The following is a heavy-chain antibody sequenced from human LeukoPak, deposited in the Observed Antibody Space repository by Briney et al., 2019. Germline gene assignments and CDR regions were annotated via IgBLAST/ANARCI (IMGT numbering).Heavy chain of an antibody. CDR3: ARGDYGGDYFDY. V-gene: IGHV3-11*05. J-gene: IGHJ4*02. CDR1: GFTFSDPY. CDR2: ISSGSTYT. D-gene: IGHD4-23*01. Sequence: GGSLRLSCEVSGFTFSDPYMRWIRQAPGKRLEWVSYISSGSTYTDYADSVEGRFTISRDNAKNSLYLQMNSLRAEDTAVYYCARGDYGGDYFDYWGQGTLVTVSS.